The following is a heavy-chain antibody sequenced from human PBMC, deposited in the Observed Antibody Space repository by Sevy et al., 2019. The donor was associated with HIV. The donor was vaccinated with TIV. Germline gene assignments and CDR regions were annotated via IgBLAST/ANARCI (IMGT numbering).Heavy chain of an antibody. V-gene: IGHV3-30-3*01. J-gene: IGHJ6*02. CDR2: ISYDGSNK. CDR1: GFTFSSYA. CDR3: ARDIGYCSSTSCFYYYGMDV. Sequence: GGSLRLSCAASGFTFSSYAMHWVRQAPGKGLEWVAVISYDGSNKYYADSVKGRFTISRDNSKNTLYLQMNSLRAEDTVVYYCARDIGYCSSTSCFYYYGMDVWGQGTTVTVSS. D-gene: IGHD2-2*01.